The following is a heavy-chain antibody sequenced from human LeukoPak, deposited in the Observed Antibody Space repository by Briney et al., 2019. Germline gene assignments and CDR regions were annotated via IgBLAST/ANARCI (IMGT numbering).Heavy chain of an antibody. CDR3: ARRLEYTAMVIAFDI. Sequence: ASVKVSCKASGGTFSSYAISWVRQAPGQGLEWMGGIIPIFGTANYAQKFQGRVTITADESTSTAYMELSSLRSEDTAVYYCARRLEYTAMVIAFDIWGQGTMVTVSS. CDR1: GGTFSSYA. V-gene: IGHV1-69*13. J-gene: IGHJ3*02. D-gene: IGHD5-18*01. CDR2: IIPIFGTA.